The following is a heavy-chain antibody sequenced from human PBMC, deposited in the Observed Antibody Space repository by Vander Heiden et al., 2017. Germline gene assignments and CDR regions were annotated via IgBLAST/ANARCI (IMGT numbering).Heavy chain of an antibody. CDR3: ARKFAGSGYYAPFDY. CDR2: IIPILGIA. J-gene: IGHJ4*02. CDR1: GGTFSSYA. D-gene: IGHD3-22*01. V-gene: IGHV1-69*10. Sequence: QVQLVQSGAEVKKPGSSVKVSCKASGGTFSSYAISWVRQAPGQGLEWMGGIIPILGIANYAQKFQGRVTITADKSTSTAYMELSSPRSEDTAVYYCARKFAGSGYYAPFDYWGQGTLVTVSS.